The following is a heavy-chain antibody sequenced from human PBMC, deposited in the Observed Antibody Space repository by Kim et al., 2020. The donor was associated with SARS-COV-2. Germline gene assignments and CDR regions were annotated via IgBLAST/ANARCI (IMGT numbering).Heavy chain of an antibody. CDR2: IRSKANGYAT. CDR3: TRGAGTTLAFWDAFD. J-gene: IGHJ3*02. D-gene: IGHD1-1*01. CDR1: GFTFSDSA. V-gene: IGHV3-73*01. Sequence: GGSLRLSCGASGFTFSDSAMHWVRQASGKGLEWVGRIRSKANGYATAYIESVRGRFTISRDDSRNTAYLQMNSLKTEDTAVYYCTRGAGTTLAFWDAFD.